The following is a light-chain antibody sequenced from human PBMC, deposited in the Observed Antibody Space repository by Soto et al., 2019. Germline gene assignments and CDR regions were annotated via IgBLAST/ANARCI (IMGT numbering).Light chain of an antibody. CDR1: QTISAN. CDR3: QQYNNWPPLT. J-gene: IGKJ4*01. Sequence: IVMTQSLATLSVSPGERATLSCRASQTISANLAWYQQRPGQAPRLLIYGASTRATGIPARFSGSGSGTEFTLTISSLHSEDFAVYYCQQYNNWPPLTFGGGTKVEIK. V-gene: IGKV3-15*01. CDR2: GAS.